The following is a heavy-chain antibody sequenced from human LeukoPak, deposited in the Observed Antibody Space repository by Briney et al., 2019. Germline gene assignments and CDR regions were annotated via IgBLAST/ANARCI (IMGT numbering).Heavy chain of an antibody. CDR3: AKGRHSSSWYVLDY. V-gene: IGHV3-23*01. CDR2: ISGSGGST. CDR1: GFTFSSYA. Sequence: GGSLRLSCAASGFTFSSYAVSWVRQAPGKGLEWVSAISGSGGSTYYADSVKGRFTISRDNSKNTLYLQMNSLRAEGTAVYYCAKGRHSSSWYVLDYWGQGTLVTVSS. J-gene: IGHJ4*02. D-gene: IGHD6-13*01.